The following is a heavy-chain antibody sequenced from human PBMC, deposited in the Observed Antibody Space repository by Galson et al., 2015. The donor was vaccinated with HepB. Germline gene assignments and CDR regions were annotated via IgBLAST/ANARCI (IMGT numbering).Heavy chain of an antibody. V-gene: IGHV3-11*03. CDR2: ISSSSSYT. Sequence: SLRLSCAASGFTFSDYYMSWIRQAPGKGLEWVSYISSSSSYTNYADSVKGRFTISRDNAKNSLYLQMNSLRAEDTAVYYCAAGSGSYVDQEVYWGQGTLVTVSS. CDR3: AAGSGSYVDQEVY. CDR1: GFTFSDYY. D-gene: IGHD3-10*01. J-gene: IGHJ4*02.